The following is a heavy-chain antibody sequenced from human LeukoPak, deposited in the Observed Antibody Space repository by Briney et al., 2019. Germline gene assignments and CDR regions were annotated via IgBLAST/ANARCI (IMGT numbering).Heavy chain of an antibody. J-gene: IGHJ6*02. D-gene: IGHD3-10*01. Sequence: GGSLRLSGAASGFTFSSKAMIWVRQTPGKGREWVLIIPTSGGPHYAESVRGRFTISRDNSKNTLYFQMNSLQAEDTATYYCAKVLDTMVRGALYYYYGMDVWGQGTTVTVSS. CDR2: IPTSGGP. CDR3: AKVLDTMVRGALYYYYGMDV. CDR1: GFTFSSKA. V-gene: IGHV3-23*01.